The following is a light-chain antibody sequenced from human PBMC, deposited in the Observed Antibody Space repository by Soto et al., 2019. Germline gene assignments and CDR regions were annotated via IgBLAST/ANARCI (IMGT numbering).Light chain of an antibody. CDR1: NSDIGSYDF. Sequence: QSVLTQPASVSGSPGQSITISRTGSNSDIGSYDFDSWYQQFPGKAPKLLIYGVNRRPSGVSYRFSGSKSGNTASLTISGLQSEDEADYYCAAWDDSLNGYVFGTGTKVTVL. V-gene: IGLV2-14*01. CDR2: GVN. J-gene: IGLJ1*01. CDR3: AAWDDSLNGYV.